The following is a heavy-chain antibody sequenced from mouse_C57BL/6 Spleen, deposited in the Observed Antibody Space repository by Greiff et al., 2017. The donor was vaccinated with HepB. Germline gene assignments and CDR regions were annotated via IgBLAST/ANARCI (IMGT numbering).Heavy chain of an antibody. D-gene: IGHD1-1*01. CDR3: ATTVVATRYFDY. J-gene: IGHJ2*01. V-gene: IGHV5-17*01. Sequence: EVQVVESGGGLVKPGGSLKLSCAASGFTFSDYGMHWVRQAPEKGLEWVAYISSGSSTIYYADTVKGRFTISRDNAKNTLFLQMTSLRSEDTAMYYCATTVVATRYFDYWGQGTTLTVSS. CDR1: GFTFSDYG. CDR2: ISSGSSTI.